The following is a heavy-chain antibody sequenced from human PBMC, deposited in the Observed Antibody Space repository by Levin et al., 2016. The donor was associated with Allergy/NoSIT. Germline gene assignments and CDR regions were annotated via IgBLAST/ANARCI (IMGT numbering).Heavy chain of an antibody. J-gene: IGHJ4*02. V-gene: IGHV1-2*02. Sequence: WVRQAPGQGLEWMGWINPNSGGTNYAQKFQGRVTMTGDTSISTAYMELSRLRYDDTAVYFCARGRRYYYDTSNYYPFDQWGQGSLVTVSS. D-gene: IGHD3-22*01. CDR3: ARGRRYYYDTSNYYPFDQ. CDR2: INPNSGGT.